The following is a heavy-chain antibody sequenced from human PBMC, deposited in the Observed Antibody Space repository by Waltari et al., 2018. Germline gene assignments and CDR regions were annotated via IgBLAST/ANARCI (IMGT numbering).Heavy chain of an antibody. J-gene: IGHJ4*02. Sequence: QLQLQESGPGLVKPSETLSLTCTVSGGSLSSSSYYWGWIRQPPWKGLEWIGSIYYSGSTYYNPSLKSRVTISVDTSKNQFSLKLSSVTAADTAVYYCATSPRELELRFDYWGQGTLVTVSS. D-gene: IGHD1-7*01. CDR1: GGSLSSSSYY. V-gene: IGHV4-39*07. CDR3: ATSPRELELRFDY. CDR2: IYYSGST.